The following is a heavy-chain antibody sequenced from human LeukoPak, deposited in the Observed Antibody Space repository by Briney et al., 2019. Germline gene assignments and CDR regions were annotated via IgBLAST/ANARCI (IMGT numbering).Heavy chain of an antibody. CDR3: ARVNIVAGWFDP. CDR2: IYYSGST. CDR1: GVSISSNY. J-gene: IGHJ5*02. D-gene: IGHD6-13*01. V-gene: IGHV4-59*01. Sequence: PSETLSLTCTVSGVSISSNYWSWIRQPPGKGLEWIGYIYYSGSTNYNPSLKSRVTISVDTSKNHFSLKLSSVTAADTAVYYCARVNIVAGWFDPWAREPRSPSPQ.